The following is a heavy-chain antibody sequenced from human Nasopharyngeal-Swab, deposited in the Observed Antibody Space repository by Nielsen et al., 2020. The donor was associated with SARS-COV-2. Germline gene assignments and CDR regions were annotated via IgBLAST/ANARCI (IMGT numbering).Heavy chain of an antibody. V-gene: IGHV3-30*18. CDR2: ISYDGSNK. Sequence: GESLKISCAASGFTFSSYGMHWVRQAPGKGLEWVAVISYDGSNKYCADSVKGRFTISRDNSKNTLYLQMNSLRAEDTAVYYCAKVGGGYYDFWSGYLGGSDYWGQGTLVTVSS. D-gene: IGHD3-3*01. J-gene: IGHJ4*02. CDR1: GFTFSSYG. CDR3: AKVGGGYYDFWSGYLGGSDY.